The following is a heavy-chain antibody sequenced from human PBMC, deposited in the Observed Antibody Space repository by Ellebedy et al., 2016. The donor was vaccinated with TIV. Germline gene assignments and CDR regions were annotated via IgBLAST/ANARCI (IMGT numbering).Heavy chain of an antibody. J-gene: IGHJ4*02. CDR1: GFSVRSNY. CDR3: AGASLYNRGDH. V-gene: IGHV3-53*01. CDR2: LYPDGRP. Sequence: GRSLRLSXAASGFSVRSNYVNWVRQAPGKGLEWVSILYPDGRPFYAGSVKGRFTISRDNSKNTLSLQMDSLRVEDTAVYFCAGASLYNRGDHWGQGTLVTVSA. D-gene: IGHD1-1*01.